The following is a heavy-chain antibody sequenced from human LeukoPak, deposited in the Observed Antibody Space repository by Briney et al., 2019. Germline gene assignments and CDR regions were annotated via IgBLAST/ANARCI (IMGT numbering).Heavy chain of an antibody. CDR1: TGSSDRYY. Sequence: SETLSLTCTVSTGSSDRYYWTWIRQPPGEGLEWMGYVYYDGTTYYSPSLKSRVSISLDTSKSQFSLRLRSVTAADTAIYYCTRASWGYAFDIWGQGTTVTVSS. J-gene: IGHJ3*02. CDR2: VYYDGTT. CDR3: TRASWGYAFDI. V-gene: IGHV4-59*01. D-gene: IGHD7-27*01.